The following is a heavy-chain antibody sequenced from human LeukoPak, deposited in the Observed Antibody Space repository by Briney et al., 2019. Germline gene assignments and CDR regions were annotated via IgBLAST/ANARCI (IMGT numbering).Heavy chain of an antibody. CDR3: ARGETSVTSYLHP. V-gene: IGHV3-48*02. CDR2: ISTSSSII. J-gene: IGHJ5*02. CDR1: GGSISSSN. D-gene: IGHD4-17*01. Sequence: GTLSLTCAVSGGSISSSNWWSWVRQAPGKGLEWVSFISTSSSIIYYADSVRGRFTISRDNAKSSPYLQMNSLRDEDTAVYYCARGETSVTSYLHPWGQGTLVTVSS.